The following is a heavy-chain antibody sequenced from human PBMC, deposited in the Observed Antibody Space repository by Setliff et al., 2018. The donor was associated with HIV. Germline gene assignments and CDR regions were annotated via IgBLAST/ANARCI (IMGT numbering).Heavy chain of an antibody. CDR1: GYTFTSYG. CDR2: ISAYNGNT. CDR3: VQGGLSSGWGSF. V-gene: IGHV1-18*01. J-gene: IGHJ4*02. D-gene: IGHD6-25*01. Sequence: ASVKVSCKASGYTFTSYGISWVRQAPGQGLEWMGWISAYNGNTNYAQKFRDRVTLTTDTSTSTAYMEIKSLTSDDTAVYYCVQGGLSSGWGSFWGQGTLVTVSS.